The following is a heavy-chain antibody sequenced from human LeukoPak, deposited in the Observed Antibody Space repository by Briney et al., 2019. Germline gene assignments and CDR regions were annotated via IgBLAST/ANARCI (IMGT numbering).Heavy chain of an antibody. V-gene: IGHV1-18*01. CDR1: GYAFTSYG. CDR3: ARDRKGGYDSSGYSLYY. J-gene: IGHJ4*02. D-gene: IGHD3-22*01. Sequence: ASVKVSCKASGYAFTSYGISWVRQAPGQGLEWMGWISAYNGNTNYAQKLQGRVTMTTDTSTSTAYMELRSLRSDDTAVYYCARDRKGGYDSSGYSLYYWGQGTLVTVSS. CDR2: ISAYNGNT.